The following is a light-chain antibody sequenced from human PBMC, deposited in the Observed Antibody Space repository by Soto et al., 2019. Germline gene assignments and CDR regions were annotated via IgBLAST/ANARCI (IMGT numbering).Light chain of an antibody. Sequence: QSALTQPASVSGSPGQSITISCTETSSDGGGYNYVSWYQQHPGKAPKLMIYEVSNRPSGVSNRFSGSKSGNTASLTISGLQAEDEADYYCSSYTSSCKVFGGGTKLTVL. J-gene: IGLJ2*01. CDR2: EVS. V-gene: IGLV2-14*01. CDR1: SSDGGGYNY. CDR3: SSYTSSCKV.